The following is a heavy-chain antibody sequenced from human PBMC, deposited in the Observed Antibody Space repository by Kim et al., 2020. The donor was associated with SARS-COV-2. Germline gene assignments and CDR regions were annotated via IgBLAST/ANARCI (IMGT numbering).Heavy chain of an antibody. CDR1: GFTFSSYA. CDR2: ISYDGSNK. J-gene: IGHJ4*02. D-gene: IGHD6-19*01. Sequence: GGSLRLSCAASGFTFSSYAMHWVRQAPGKGLEWVAVISYDGSNKYYADSVKGRFTISRDNSKNTLYLQMNSLRAEDTAVYYCAREREYSSGWFDYWGQGT. CDR3: AREREYSSGWFDY. V-gene: IGHV3-30*04.